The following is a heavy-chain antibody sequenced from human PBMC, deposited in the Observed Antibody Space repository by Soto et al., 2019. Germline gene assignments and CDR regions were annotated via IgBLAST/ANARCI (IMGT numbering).Heavy chain of an antibody. D-gene: IGHD3-16*02. J-gene: IGHJ4*02. CDR1: GGTFSSYT. Sequence: QVQLVQSGAEVKKPGSSVKVSCKASGGTFSSYTISWVRQAPGQGLEWMGRIIPILRIPNYAQKFQGRVTITADKSTSTAYMEMSSLRSEDTAVYYCARVGYQVENYWGQGTLVTVSS. CDR3: ARVGYQVENY. V-gene: IGHV1-69*02. CDR2: IIPILRIP.